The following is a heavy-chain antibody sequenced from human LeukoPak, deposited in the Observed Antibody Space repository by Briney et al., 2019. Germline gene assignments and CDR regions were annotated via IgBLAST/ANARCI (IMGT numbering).Heavy chain of an antibody. J-gene: IGHJ4*02. CDR3: ATTRYSSASYSVY. Sequence: TGGSLRLSCAASGFTFSDYYMSWIRQAPGKGLEWVSYSSSGGSAIYYADSVKGRFTISRDNAKNSVYLQMNSLRAEDTAVYYCATTRYSSASYSVYWGQGTLVTVSS. V-gene: IGHV3-11*04. CDR1: GFTFSDYY. CDR2: SSSGGSAI. D-gene: IGHD6-19*01.